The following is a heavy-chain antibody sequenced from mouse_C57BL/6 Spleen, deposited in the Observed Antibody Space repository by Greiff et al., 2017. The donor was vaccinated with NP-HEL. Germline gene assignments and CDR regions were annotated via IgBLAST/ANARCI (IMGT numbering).Heavy chain of an antibody. J-gene: IGHJ2*01. Sequence: EVKVVESGGGLVKPGGSLKLSCAASGFTFSSYAMSWVRQTPEKRLEGVATISDGGSYTSSPDNVKGRFTISTDNAKNHLYLQMGHLKSEDTAMYYCARDTAYFDYWGQGTTLTVSS. D-gene: IGHD3-1*01. V-gene: IGHV5-4*01. CDR3: ARDTAYFDY. CDR1: GFTFSSYA. CDR2: ISDGGSYT.